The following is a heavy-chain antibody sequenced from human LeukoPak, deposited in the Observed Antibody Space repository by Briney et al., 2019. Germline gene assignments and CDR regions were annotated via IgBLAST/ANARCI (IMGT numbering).Heavy chain of an antibody. Sequence: GGSLRLSCAASGFTFSDYYMSWIRQAPGKGLEWVSYISSSGSTIYYADSVKGRFTISRDNAKNSLYLQMNSLRAEDTALYYCATQYYYGSGSSYYFDSWGQGTLVTVSS. CDR2: ISSSGSTI. CDR1: GFTFSDYY. V-gene: IGHV3-11*01. CDR3: ATQYYYGSGSSYYFDS. D-gene: IGHD3-10*01. J-gene: IGHJ4*02.